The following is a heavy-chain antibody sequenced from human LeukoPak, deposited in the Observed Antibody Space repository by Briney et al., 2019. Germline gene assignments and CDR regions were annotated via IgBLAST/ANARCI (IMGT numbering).Heavy chain of an antibody. CDR3: AREGAAAAPY. D-gene: IGHD6-13*01. V-gene: IGHV3-21*01. CDR1: GFTFSSYW. CDR2: ISSSSSYI. J-gene: IGHJ4*02. Sequence: GGSLRLSCAASGFTFSSYWMNWVRQAPGKGLEWVSAISSSSSYIYYADSVKGRFTISRDNARNSLYLQMNSLRAEDTAMYYCAREGAAAAPYWGQGTLVTVSS.